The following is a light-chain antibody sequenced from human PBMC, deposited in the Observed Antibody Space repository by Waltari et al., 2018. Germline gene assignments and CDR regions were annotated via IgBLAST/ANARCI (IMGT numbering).Light chain of an antibody. CDR3: QQRRNWPLT. CDR2: DAS. CDR1: QSVWTY. Sequence: EIVLTQSPAILSFSPGERATLSCRASQSVWTYLAWYQQGPGQSPRLLTYDASYRATGIPARFSGSGSETDFTLTISSLQPEDFAVYYCQQRRNWPLTFGGGTRVQI. V-gene: IGKV3-11*01. J-gene: IGKJ4*01.